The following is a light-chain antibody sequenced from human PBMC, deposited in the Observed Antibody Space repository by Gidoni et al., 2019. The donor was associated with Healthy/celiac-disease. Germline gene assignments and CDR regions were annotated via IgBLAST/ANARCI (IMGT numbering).Light chain of an antibody. V-gene: IGKV3-15*01. Sequence: DIVLPHSPAPLSLSPGERATLSCRASQSVSSHLAWYKQKPGQAPRLLIYGASTRATGIPARFSGSGSGTEFTLTISSLQAEDFAVYYCQQHNNWPPHTFGQXTKVEIK. CDR1: QSVSSH. J-gene: IGKJ2*01. CDR2: GAS. CDR3: QQHNNWPPHT.